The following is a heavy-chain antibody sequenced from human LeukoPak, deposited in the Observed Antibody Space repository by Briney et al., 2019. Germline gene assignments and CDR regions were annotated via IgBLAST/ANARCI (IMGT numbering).Heavy chain of an antibody. D-gene: IGHD3-10*01. CDR1: GGSFSGYY. CDR2: INHSGST. CDR3: STGMLRGLAPVFLDY. J-gene: IGHJ4*02. Sequence: PSETLSLTCAVYGGSFSGYYWSWIRQPPGKGLEWIGEINHSGSTNYNPSLKSRVTISVDTSKNQFSLKLSSVAAADTAVYYCSTGMLRGLAPVFLDYWGQGTLVTVSS. V-gene: IGHV4-34*01.